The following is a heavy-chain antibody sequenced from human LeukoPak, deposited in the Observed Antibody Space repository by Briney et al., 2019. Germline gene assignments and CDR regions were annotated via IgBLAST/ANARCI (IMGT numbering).Heavy chain of an antibody. CDR3: AREAVPAAILFVPGDYGGNSGDAFDI. CDR2: ISSSSSYI. V-gene: IGHV3-21*01. J-gene: IGHJ3*02. CDR1: GFTFSSYS. Sequence: GGSLRLSCAASGFTFSSYSMNWVRQAPGKGLEWVSSISSSSSYIYYADSVKGRFTISRDNAKNSLYLQMNSLRAEDTAVYYCAREAVPAAILFVPGDYGGNSGDAFDIWAKGQWSPSPQ. D-gene: IGHD4-23*01.